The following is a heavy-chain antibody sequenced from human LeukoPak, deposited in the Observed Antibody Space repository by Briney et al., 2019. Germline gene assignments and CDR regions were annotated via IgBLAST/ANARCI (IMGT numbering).Heavy chain of an antibody. CDR1: GDSISSSSYY. V-gene: IGHV4-39*07. Sequence: SETLSLTCSVSGDSISSSSYYWGWIRQPPGKGPEWVASIYHTGSTYYNPSLRSRVTMLVDTSKNQFSLNLTSVTAADTAVYYCAGAGRDGYNLPYYYYGMDVWGQGTTVTVSS. CDR2: IYHTGST. CDR3: AGAGRDGYNLPYYYYGMDV. D-gene: IGHD5-24*01. J-gene: IGHJ6*02.